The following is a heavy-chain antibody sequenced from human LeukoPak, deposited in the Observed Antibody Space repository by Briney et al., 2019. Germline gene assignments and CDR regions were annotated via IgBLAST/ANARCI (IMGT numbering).Heavy chain of an antibody. J-gene: IGHJ4*02. V-gene: IGHV4-59*08. CDR3: VRRVRYFGQNDY. CDR2: IYYTGST. D-gene: IGHD3-9*01. CDR1: GASMSDYY. Sequence: SETLSLTCTVSGASMSDYYWSWIRQPPGKGPEWIGYIYYTGSTNYNPSLKSRVTMSVDTSKNQISLKLSSVTAADSAVYYCVRRVRYFGQNDYWGQGTLVTVS.